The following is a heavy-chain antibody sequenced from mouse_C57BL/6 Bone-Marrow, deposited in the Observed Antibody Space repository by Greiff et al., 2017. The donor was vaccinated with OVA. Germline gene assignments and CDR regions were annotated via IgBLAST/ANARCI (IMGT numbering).Heavy chain of an antibody. CDR2: IDPETGGT. Sequence: VQLQQSGAELVRPGASVTLSCKASGYTFTDYEMHWVKQTPVHGLEWIGAIDPETGGTAYNQKFKGKAILTADKSSSTAYMELRSLTAEDSAVYYCTREGVDYDSSYEDYFDYWGQGTTLTVSS. CDR3: TREGVDYDSSYEDYFDY. D-gene: IGHD1-1*01. J-gene: IGHJ2*01. CDR1: GYTFTDYE. V-gene: IGHV1-15*01.